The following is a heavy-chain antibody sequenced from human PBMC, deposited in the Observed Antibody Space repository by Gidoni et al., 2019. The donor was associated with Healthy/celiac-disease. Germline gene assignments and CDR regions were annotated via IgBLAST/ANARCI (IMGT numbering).Heavy chain of an antibody. CDR1: GGSFSGYY. Sequence: QVQLQQWGAGLLKPSETLSLTCAVYGGSFSGYYWSWIRQPPGKGLEWIGEINHSGSTNYNPSLKSRVTISVDTSKNQFSLKLSSVTAADTAVYYCAREPVRGYSYGDYYFDYWGQGTLVTVSS. CDR3: AREPVRGYSYGDYYFDY. V-gene: IGHV4-34*01. J-gene: IGHJ4*02. CDR2: INHSGST. D-gene: IGHD5-18*01.